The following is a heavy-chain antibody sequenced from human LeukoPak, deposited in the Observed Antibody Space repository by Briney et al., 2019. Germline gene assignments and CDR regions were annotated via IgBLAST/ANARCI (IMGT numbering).Heavy chain of an antibody. Sequence: PGGSLRLSCAASGFTFSSYAMNWVRQAPGKGLEWVSYISSRSSTIYYADSVKGRFTISRDNAKNSLYLQMDSLRDEDTAVYYCARGTEYYYGSGLWGQGTLVTVSS. CDR1: GFTFSSYA. D-gene: IGHD3-10*01. CDR2: ISSRSSTI. V-gene: IGHV3-48*02. J-gene: IGHJ4*02. CDR3: ARGTEYYYGSGL.